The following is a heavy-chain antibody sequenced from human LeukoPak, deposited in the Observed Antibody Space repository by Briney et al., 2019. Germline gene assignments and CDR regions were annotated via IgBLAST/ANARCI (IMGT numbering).Heavy chain of an antibody. J-gene: IGHJ6*02. Sequence: PGGSLRLSCAASGFTFDDYAMHWVRQAPGKGLEWVSGISWNSGSIGYADSVKGRFTISRDNAKNSLYLQMNSLRAEDTAVYYCAREGYGDYGYYYYGMDVWGQGTTVTVSS. CDR3: AREGYGDYGYYYYGMDV. CDR1: GFTFDDYA. V-gene: IGHV3-9*01. CDR2: ISWNSGSI. D-gene: IGHD4-17*01.